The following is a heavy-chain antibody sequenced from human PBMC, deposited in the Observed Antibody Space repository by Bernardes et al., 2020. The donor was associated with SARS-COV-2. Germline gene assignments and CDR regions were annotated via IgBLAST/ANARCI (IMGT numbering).Heavy chain of an antibody. CDR1: GSSISRYY. V-gene: IGHV4-59*01. D-gene: IGHD5-12*01. J-gene: IGHJ4*02. CDR2: SYNTGST. Sequence: SKTLSRTCTASGSSISRYYWIWIRQPPGQGLEWIGYSYNTGSTKYNPSLKSRVSITVDMSKIQFSLRLSSVTAADTAVYYCARADSDYPPDYWGPGIFVTVSS. CDR3: ARADSDYPPDY.